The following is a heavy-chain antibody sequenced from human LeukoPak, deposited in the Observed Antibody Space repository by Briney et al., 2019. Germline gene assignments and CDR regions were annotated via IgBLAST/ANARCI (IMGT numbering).Heavy chain of an antibody. CDR2: IRYDGSNK. J-gene: IGHJ3*01. V-gene: IGHV3-30*02. CDR3: ARADYYDRGGYYHLSAFDL. D-gene: IGHD3-22*01. CDR1: GFTFSSYG. Sequence: GGSLRLSCAASGFTFSSYGMHWVRQAPGKGLEWVTFIRYDGSNKYYADSVKGRFTISRDNSKNTLYLQMNSLRAEDTAVYYCARADYYDRGGYYHLSAFDLWGQGTMVTVSS.